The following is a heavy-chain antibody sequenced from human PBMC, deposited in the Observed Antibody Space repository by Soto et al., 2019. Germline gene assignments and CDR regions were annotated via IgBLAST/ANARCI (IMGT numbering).Heavy chain of an antibody. CDR2: IYYSGST. Sequence: SETLSLTCTVSGGSISSYYWSWIRQPPGKGLEWIGYIYYSGSTNYNPSLKSRVTISVDTSKNQFSLKLSSVTAADTAVYYCARGQPFGESYFDYWGQGTLVTVSS. V-gene: IGHV4-59*01. D-gene: IGHD3-10*01. CDR1: GGSISSYY. J-gene: IGHJ4*02. CDR3: ARGQPFGESYFDY.